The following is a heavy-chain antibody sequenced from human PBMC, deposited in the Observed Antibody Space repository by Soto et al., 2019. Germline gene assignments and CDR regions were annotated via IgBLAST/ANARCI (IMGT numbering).Heavy chain of an antibody. CDR2: IIPILGIA. J-gene: IGHJ6*02. CDR3: ARLAMVWGVPTYGMDV. CDR1: GGTFSSYT. Sequence: SVNVSCKASGGTFSSYTISWVRQAPGQGLEWMGRIIPILGIANYAQKFQGRVTITADKSTSTAYMELSSLRSEDTAVYYCARLAMVWGVPTYGMDVWGQGTTVTVSS. D-gene: IGHD3-10*01. V-gene: IGHV1-69*02.